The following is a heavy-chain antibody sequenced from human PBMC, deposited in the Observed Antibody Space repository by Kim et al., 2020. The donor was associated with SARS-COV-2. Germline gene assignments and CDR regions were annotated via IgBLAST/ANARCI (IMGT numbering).Heavy chain of an antibody. CDR1: GGSFSSYY. D-gene: IGHD3-10*02. Sequence: SETLSLTCTVSGGSFSSYYWNWIRQPPGPGLEWIGDINNSDSTNSNPSLKSRVTISVDTSKNQFSLTLTSVTAAATAVYYCARRWSNTSGWGWYYVVLWG. CDR2: INNSDST. J-gene: IGHJ2*01. V-gene: IGHV4-59*12. CDR3: ARRWSNTSGWGWYYVVL.